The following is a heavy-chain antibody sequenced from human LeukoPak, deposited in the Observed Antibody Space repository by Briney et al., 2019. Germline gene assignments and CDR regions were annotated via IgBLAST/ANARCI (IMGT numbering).Heavy chain of an antibody. CDR3: VTYSTGLYKGLEF. J-gene: IGHJ4*02. V-gene: IGHV3-7*03. CDR1: GFTFTTCW. CDR2: INQDGTDK. D-gene: IGHD2-8*02. Sequence: GGSLRLSCAASGFTFTTCWMSWIRQAPGKGLEWVANINQDGTDKYYVDSVKGRFTFSRDNAQNSLYLQMSSLRVEDTAVYYCVTYSTGLYKGLEFWGQGTQVTVSS.